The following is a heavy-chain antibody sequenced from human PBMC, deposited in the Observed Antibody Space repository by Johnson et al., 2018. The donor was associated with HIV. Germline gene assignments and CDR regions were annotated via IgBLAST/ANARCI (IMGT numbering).Heavy chain of an antibody. Sequence: QVQLVESGGGVVQPGGSLRLSCAASGLAFSSYGMHWVRQAPGKGLEWVAFIRYDGSNKYYANSVKGRFTIFRDNSENTMYLQMNRLRADDTAVYFCTKDRTNWGYDAFDIWGHGTMVTVSS. CDR2: IRYDGSNK. D-gene: IGHD7-27*01. CDR3: TKDRTNWGYDAFDI. V-gene: IGHV3-30*02. J-gene: IGHJ3*02. CDR1: GLAFSSYG.